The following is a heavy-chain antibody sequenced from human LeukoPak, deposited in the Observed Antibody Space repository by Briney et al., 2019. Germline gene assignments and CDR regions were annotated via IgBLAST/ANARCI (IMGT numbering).Heavy chain of an antibody. CDR3: ARVSWPDAFDI. J-gene: IGHJ3*02. CDR2: IYYSGST. CDR1: GGSISSYY. V-gene: IGHV4-59*01. Sequence: SETLSLTCTVSGGSISSYYWSWIRQPPGKGLEWIGYIYYSGSTNYNPSLKGRVTISVDTSKNQFSLKLSSVTAADTAIYYCARVSWPDAFDIWGQGTMVTVSS. D-gene: IGHD5-12*01.